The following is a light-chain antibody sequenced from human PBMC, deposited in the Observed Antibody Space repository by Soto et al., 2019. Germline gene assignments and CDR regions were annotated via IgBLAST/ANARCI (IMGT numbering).Light chain of an antibody. J-gene: IGKJ3*01. CDR1: QSVSSY. V-gene: IGKV3-11*01. CDR2: DAS. Sequence: EIVLTQSPATLSLSPGERATLSCRASQSVSSYLAWYQQKPGQAPRLLIYDASNRATGIPARFSGSGSGTDFTLTTSSLEPEDFAVYYWQQRSNWLVFTFGPGTIVDIK. CDR3: QQRSNWLVFT.